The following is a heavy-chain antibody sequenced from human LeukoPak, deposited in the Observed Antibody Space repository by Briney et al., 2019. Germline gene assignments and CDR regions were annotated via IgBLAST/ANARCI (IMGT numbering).Heavy chain of an antibody. J-gene: IGHJ6*03. D-gene: IGHD4-11*01. CDR2: ISYDGSNK. CDR1: GVTFSSYA. CDR3: ARTTVTTNYYYYYIDV. V-gene: IGHV3-30*07. Sequence: GRSLRLSCAASGVTFSSYAMHWVRHAPRKGLERVSVISYDGSNKYYADSVKSRFTISRDNSTNTVNLQMLSLRAEDTAVYYCARTTVTTNYYYYYIDVGRKGTAVTVSS.